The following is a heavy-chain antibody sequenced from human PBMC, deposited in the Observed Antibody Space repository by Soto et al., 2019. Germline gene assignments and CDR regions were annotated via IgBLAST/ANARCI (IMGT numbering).Heavy chain of an antibody. Sequence: ASVKVSCKASGYSFTGQYIHWVRQAPGQGLEWMGWLNPNSGGTNYAQKFQGRVTMTRDTSTSTAYMELSRLISDDTAVYYCARESVLTGTHHFDSWGQGTRVTVSS. J-gene: IGHJ4*02. CDR1: GYSFTGQY. D-gene: IGHD1-7*01. CDR2: LNPNSGGT. CDR3: ARESVLTGTHHFDS. V-gene: IGHV1-2*02.